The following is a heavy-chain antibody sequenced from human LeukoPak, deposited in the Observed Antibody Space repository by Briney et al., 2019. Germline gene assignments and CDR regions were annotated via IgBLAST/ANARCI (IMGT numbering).Heavy chain of an antibody. CDR2: IGTDSDT. Sequence: GGSLGLSCAASGFTFSSFYMHWFRHPTGKVLEWVSIIGTDSDTYYPGSVEGRFTLSRDNAKNSLYLQMNSLTAGDTAVYYCARGPPRGKYYYMDVWGKGTTVTVSS. CDR1: GFTFSSFY. CDR3: ARGPPRGKYYYMDV. J-gene: IGHJ6*03. D-gene: IGHD1-1*01. V-gene: IGHV3-13*01.